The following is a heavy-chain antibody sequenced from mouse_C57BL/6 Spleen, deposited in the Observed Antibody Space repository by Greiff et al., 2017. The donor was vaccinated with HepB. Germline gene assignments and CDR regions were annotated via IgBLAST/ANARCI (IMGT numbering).Heavy chain of an antibody. Sequence: QVQLKQSGAELVRPGSSVKLSCKASGYTFTSYWMDWVKQRPGQGLEWIGNIYPSDSETHYNQKFKDKATLTVDKSSSTAYMQLSSLTSEDSAVYYCARGYYGLDYWGQGTTLTVSS. D-gene: IGHD1-2*01. CDR1: GYTFTSYW. CDR3: ARGYYGLDY. CDR2: IYPSDSET. J-gene: IGHJ2*01. V-gene: IGHV1-61*01.